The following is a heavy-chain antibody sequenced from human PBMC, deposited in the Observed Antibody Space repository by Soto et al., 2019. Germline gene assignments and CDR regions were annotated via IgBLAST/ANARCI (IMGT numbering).Heavy chain of an antibody. CDR3: ARDMAAAGLDY. V-gene: IGHV1-18*01. CDR1: GGTFSSYA. CDR2: ISAYNGNT. Sequence: APMKVSCKASGGTFSSYAISWVRQAPGQGLEWMGGISAYNGNTKYAQKFQGRVTMTGDTSISTAYMELSRLRSDDTAVYYCARDMAAAGLDYWGQGTLVTVSS. D-gene: IGHD6-13*01. J-gene: IGHJ4*02.